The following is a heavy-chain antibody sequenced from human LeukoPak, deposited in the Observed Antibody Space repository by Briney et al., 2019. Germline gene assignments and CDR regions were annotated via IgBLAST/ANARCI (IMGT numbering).Heavy chain of an antibody. CDR3: ARVREYSSDWYFDY. D-gene: IGHD6-19*01. J-gene: IGHJ4*02. CDR2: INPSGGST. Sequence: ASVKVSCKASGYTFTSYYMHWVRQAPGQGLEWMGIINPSGGSTSYAQKFQGRVTISVDTSKNQFSLKLSSVTAADTAVYYCARVREYSSDWYFDYWGQGTLVTVSS. V-gene: IGHV1-46*01. CDR1: GYTFTSYY.